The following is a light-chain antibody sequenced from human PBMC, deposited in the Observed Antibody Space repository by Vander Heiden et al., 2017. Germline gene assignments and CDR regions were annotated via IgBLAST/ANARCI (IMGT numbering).Light chain of an antibody. J-gene: IGKJ3*01. CDR1: QSISSY. CDR2: AAS. CDR3: QHSHRTPFT. V-gene: IGKV1-39*01. Sequence: DIQMTQSPSSLSASVGDRVTITCRASQSISSYLNWYQQKPGKAPQLLIYAASSLQSGVPSRFSGSGSGTDFTLTIISLQPEDFASYYRQHSHRTPFTFGHGTKVDIK.